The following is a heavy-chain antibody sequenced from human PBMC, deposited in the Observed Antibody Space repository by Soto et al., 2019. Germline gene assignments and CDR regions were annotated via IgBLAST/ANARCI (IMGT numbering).Heavy chain of an antibody. CDR3: ASQFTQWLANYFDY. Sequence: QLQLQESGPGLVKPSETLSLTCTVSGGSISSSSYYWGWIRQPPGKGLEWIGSIYYSGSTYYNPSLKSRVTISVDTSKNQFSLKLSSVTAADTAVYYCASQFTQWLANYFDYWGQGTLVTVSS. V-gene: IGHV4-39*01. CDR2: IYYSGST. D-gene: IGHD6-19*01. CDR1: GGSISSSSYY. J-gene: IGHJ4*02.